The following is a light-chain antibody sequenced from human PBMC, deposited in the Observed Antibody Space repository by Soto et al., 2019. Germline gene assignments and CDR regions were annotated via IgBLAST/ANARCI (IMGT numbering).Light chain of an antibody. CDR1: QSVSSN. CDR2: DAS. J-gene: IGKJ4*01. Sequence: EIVMTQSPATLSVSPGERATLSCRASQSVSSNLAWYQQKPGQAPRLLIYDASTRATGIPARFSGSGSGTEFTLTISSLQSEDFAVYYFQQYNNWPPLTLGGGTKVEIK. V-gene: IGKV3-15*01. CDR3: QQYNNWPPLT.